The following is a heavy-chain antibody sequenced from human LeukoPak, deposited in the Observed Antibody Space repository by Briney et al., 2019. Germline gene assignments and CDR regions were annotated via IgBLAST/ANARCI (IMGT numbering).Heavy chain of an antibody. Sequence: GGSLRLSCAASGLTFSDYAMSWFRQAPGKGLEWVSGITSGFTPHYADSVKGRFTISRDNSKNTFHLQLNSLRAEDTAVYYCAKDYSESRVADVFFEYWGQGTQVTVSS. J-gene: IGHJ4*02. CDR3: AKDYSESRVADVFFEY. CDR2: ITSGFTP. D-gene: IGHD2-15*01. V-gene: IGHV3-23*01. CDR1: GLTFSDYA.